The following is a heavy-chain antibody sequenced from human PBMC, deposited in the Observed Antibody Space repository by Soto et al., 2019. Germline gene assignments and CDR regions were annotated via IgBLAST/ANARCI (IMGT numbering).Heavy chain of an antibody. CDR2: ISNDGGSK. CDR3: YSSGW. V-gene: IGHV3-30*03. D-gene: IGHD6-19*01. Sequence: QVQLVESGGGVVQPGRSLRLSCTASGFTFSTYAMHWVRQAPGKGLEWVAVISNDGGSKYYADSVKGRFTISRDNSKNTMNLQMNSLRAEDTAVYYGYSSGWWGQGTLVTVSS. J-gene: IGHJ4*02. CDR1: GFTFSTYA.